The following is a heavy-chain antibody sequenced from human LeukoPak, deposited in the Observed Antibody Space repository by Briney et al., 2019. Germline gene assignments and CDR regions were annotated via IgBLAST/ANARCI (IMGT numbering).Heavy chain of an antibody. J-gene: IGHJ4*02. Sequence: GGSLRLSCAVSGFTLTNYWMSWVRQAPGKGLEWVANIKEDGSEKNYVDSVKGRFTISRDNAKNSLNLQMNSLRVEDTAVYYCTRARYSDYWGQGTLVTVSS. V-gene: IGHV3-7*01. CDR2: IKEDGSEK. CDR1: GFTLTNYW. CDR3: TRARYSDY. D-gene: IGHD2-21*01.